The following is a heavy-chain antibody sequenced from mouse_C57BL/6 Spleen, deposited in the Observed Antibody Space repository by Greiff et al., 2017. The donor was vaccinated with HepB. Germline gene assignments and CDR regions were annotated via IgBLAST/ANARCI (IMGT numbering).Heavy chain of an antibody. V-gene: IGHV14-1*01. CDR1: GFNIKDYY. CDR2: IDPEDGDT. CDR3: TCYGNYLYFDY. J-gene: IGHJ2*01. Sequence: VQLKQPGTELVKPGASVKLSCTASGFNIKDYYMHWVKQRPEQGLEWIGRIDPEDGDTEYAPKFQGKATMTADTSSNTAYLQLSSLTSEDTAVYYCTCYGNYLYFDYWGQGTTLTVSS. D-gene: IGHD2-1*01.